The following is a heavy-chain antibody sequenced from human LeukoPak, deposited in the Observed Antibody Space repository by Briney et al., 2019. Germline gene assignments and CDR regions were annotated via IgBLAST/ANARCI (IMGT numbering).Heavy chain of an antibody. J-gene: IGHJ6*04. CDR2: ISSSGSTI. CDR3: AELGISMIGGV. V-gene: IGHV3-48*03. D-gene: IGHD3-10*02. CDR1: GFTFSSYE. Sequence: PGGSLRLSCAASGFTFSSYEMNWVRQAPGKGLEWVSYISSSGSTIYYADSVKGRFTISRDNAKNSLYLQMNSLRAEDTAVYYCAELGISMIGGVWGKGPTVNISS.